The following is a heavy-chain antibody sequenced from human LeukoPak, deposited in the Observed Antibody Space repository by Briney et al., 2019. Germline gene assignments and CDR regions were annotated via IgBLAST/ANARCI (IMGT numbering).Heavy chain of an antibody. CDR1: LNTFNNYA. CDR3: ARDATHYYYLDV. V-gene: IGHV1-69*06. CDR2: IVPNFSTP. J-gene: IGHJ6*03. Sequence: SGTVSCKPSLNTFNNYALSWVRQAPAQGLEGKGRIVPNFSTPTYAQEFQHRVIITADKSTRTAYMELSSLRSEDTAVYYCARDATHYYYLDVWGSGTTVTVSS.